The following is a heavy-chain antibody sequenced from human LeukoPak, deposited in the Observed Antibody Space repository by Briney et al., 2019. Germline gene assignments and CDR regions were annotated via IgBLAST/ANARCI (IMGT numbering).Heavy chain of an antibody. CDR2: INPKSGGT. Sequence: GASVKVSCKASGYTFTGYYMHWVRLAPGQGLEWMGWINPKSGGTNYEQKFQGRVIMTRDTSISTAYMELSRLRSDDTAVYYCARHMTTANNWFDPWGQGTLVTVSS. J-gene: IGHJ5*02. CDR1: GYTFTGYY. D-gene: IGHD1-1*01. CDR3: ARHMTTANNWFDP. V-gene: IGHV1-2*02.